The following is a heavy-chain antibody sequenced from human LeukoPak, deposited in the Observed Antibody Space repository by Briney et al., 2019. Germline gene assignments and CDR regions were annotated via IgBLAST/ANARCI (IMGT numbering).Heavy chain of an antibody. CDR2: IYPGDSDT. CDR1: GYSFTSYW. Sequence: GESLKISCKGSGYSFTSYWIGWVRQMPGKGLEWMGIIYPGDSDTGYSPSFRGQVTISADKSISTAYLQWSSLKASDTAMYYCAGEYYYGSGSFDYWGQGTLVTVSS. V-gene: IGHV5-51*01. D-gene: IGHD3-10*01. J-gene: IGHJ4*02. CDR3: AGEYYYGSGSFDY.